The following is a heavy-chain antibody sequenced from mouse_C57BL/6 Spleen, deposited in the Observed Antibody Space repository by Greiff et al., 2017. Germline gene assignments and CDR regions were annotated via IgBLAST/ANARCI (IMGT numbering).Heavy chain of an antibody. J-gene: IGHJ2*01. CDR1: GYTFTDYY. Sequence: QVQLKESGAELVRPGASVKLSCKASGYTFTDYYLNWVKQRPGQGLEWIARINPGSGSTYYNEKFKGKATLTAEKSSSTAYMQLSSLTSEDAAVDFCAKGALGTTVDYWGQGTTLTVSS. D-gene: IGHD1-1*01. CDR2: INPGSGST. V-gene: IGHV1-76*01. CDR3: AKGALGTTVDY.